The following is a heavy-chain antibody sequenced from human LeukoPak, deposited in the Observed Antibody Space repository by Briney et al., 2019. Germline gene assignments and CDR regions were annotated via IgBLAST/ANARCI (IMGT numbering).Heavy chain of an antibody. J-gene: IGHJ6*03. CDR2: ISYSGST. V-gene: IGHV4-39*01. CDR1: GGSISSSDCY. Sequence: PSETLSLTCTVSGGSISSSDCYWGWIRQPPGKGLEWIGRISYSGSTYYNPSLKRRVTISVDTSKNQFSLNLTSVTAADTAVYYCARLTHSYYYDSSGYYPYYYMDVWGKGTTVTVSS. D-gene: IGHD3-22*01. CDR3: ARLTHSYYYDSSGYYPYYYMDV.